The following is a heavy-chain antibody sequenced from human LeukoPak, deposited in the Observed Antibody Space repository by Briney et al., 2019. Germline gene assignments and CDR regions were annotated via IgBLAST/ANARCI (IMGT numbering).Heavy chain of an antibody. CDR3: ARLFYGDYGAFDM. V-gene: IGHV3-74*01. D-gene: IGHD4-17*01. Sequence: GGSLRLSCAASGFTLSGNWMHWVRQAPGKGLVWVSRINSDGSSTSYADSVKGRFTISRDNAKNTLYLQMNSLRAEDTAVYYCARLFYGDYGAFDMWGQGTMVTVSS. CDR1: GFTLSGNW. CDR2: INSDGSST. J-gene: IGHJ3*02.